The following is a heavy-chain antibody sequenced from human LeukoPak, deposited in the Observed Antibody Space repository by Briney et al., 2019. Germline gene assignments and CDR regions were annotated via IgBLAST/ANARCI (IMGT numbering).Heavy chain of an antibody. J-gene: IGHJ4*02. D-gene: IGHD6-13*01. CDR3: VGAADGTATLDY. CDR1: GFTFDDYA. Sequence: GRSLRLSCAASGFTFDDYAMHWVRQAPVKGLEWVSGISWNSGSIGYADSVKGRFTISRDNAKNSLYLQMNSLRAEDTALYYCVGAADGTATLDYWGQGTLVTVSS. CDR2: ISWNSGSI. V-gene: IGHV3-9*01.